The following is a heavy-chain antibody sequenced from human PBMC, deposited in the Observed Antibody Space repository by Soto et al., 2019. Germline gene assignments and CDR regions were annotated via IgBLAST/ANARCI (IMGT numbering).Heavy chain of an antibody. V-gene: IGHV4-59*01. CDR3: AREHGFSYGLNYFDP. CDR1: GGSINNYY. CDR2: IYDSGST. J-gene: IGHJ5*02. D-gene: IGHD5-18*01. Sequence: QVQLQESGPGLVKPSETQSLTCTVSGGSINNYYWSWIRQPPGKGLEWIGYIYDSGSTNYNPSLKSRVTMSVDTSKNQFSLNLSSVTAADTAVYYCAREHGFSYGLNYFDPWGQGTLVTVSS.